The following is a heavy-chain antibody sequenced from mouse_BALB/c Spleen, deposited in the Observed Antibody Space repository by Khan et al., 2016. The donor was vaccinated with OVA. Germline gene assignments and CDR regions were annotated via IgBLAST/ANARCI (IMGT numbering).Heavy chain of an antibody. Sequence: QVHVKQSGAELAKPGASVKMSCKASGYTFTSYWMHWVKQRPGQGLEWIGYINPSTGYTEYNQRFKDKATLTADKSSSTAYMQLSSLTSEESAVYYCANHGSSSARLTYWGQGTLVTVSA. V-gene: IGHV1-7*01. D-gene: IGHD1-1*01. CDR3: ANHGSSSARLTY. CDR2: INPSTGYT. J-gene: IGHJ3*01. CDR1: GYTFTSYW.